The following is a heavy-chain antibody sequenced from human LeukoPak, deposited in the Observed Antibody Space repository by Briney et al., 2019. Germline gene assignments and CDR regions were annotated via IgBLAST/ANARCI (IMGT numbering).Heavy chain of an antibody. J-gene: IGHJ4*02. CDR1: GGSFSGYY. V-gene: IGHV4-34*01. CDR2: INHSGST. D-gene: IGHD3-10*01. Sequence: SETLSLTCAVYGGSFSGYYWSWIRQPPGKGLEWLGEINHSGSTNYNPSLKSRVTISVDTSKNQFSLKLSSVTAADTAVYYCARPKLSYYYGSGSYYNYFDYWGQGTLVTVSS. CDR3: ARPKLSYYYGSGSYYNYFDY.